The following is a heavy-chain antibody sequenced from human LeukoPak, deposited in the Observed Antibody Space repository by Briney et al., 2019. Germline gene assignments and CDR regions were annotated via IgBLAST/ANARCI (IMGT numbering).Heavy chain of an antibody. CDR1: GFTFSSYS. J-gene: IGHJ6*04. D-gene: IGHD2-15*01. CDR2: ISSSSSYI. CDR3: AREIGDVVVVVDNPSYYYYGMDV. Sequence: GGSLRLSCAASGFTFSSYSMNWVRQAPGKGLEWVSSISSSSSYIYYADSVKGRFTISRDNAKNSLYLQMNSLRAEDTAVYYCAREIGDVVVVVDNPSYYYYGMDVWGKGTTVTVSS. V-gene: IGHV3-21*01.